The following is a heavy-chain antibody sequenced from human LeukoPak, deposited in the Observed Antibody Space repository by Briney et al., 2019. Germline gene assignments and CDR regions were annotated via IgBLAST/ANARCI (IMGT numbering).Heavy chain of an antibody. V-gene: IGHV4-34*01. CDR3: ARPNTLNTAYYYMDV. D-gene: IGHD2-21*02. Sequence: PSETLSLTCAVYGGSFSGYYWSWIRQPPGKGLEWIGEINHSGSTNYNPSRKSRVTILVAPSKAQFSLKLSSVTAADTAVYYCARPNTLNTAYYYMDVWGKGTTVTVSS. CDR1: GGSFSGYY. J-gene: IGHJ6*03. CDR2: INHSGST.